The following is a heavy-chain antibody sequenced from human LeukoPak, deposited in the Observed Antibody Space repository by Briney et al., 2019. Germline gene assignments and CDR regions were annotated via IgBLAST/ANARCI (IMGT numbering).Heavy chain of an antibody. CDR1: GFTFSSYA. CDR3: AREGDYFNNYYYMDV. CDR2: ISYDGSNK. J-gene: IGHJ6*03. D-gene: IGHD2/OR15-2a*01. V-gene: IGHV3-30*04. Sequence: QPGRSLRLSCAASGFTFSSYAMHWVRQAPGKGLEWVAVISYDGSNKYYADSVKGRFTISRDNPKNTLYLQMNSLRAEDTAVYYCAREGDYFNNYYYMDVWGKGTTVTVSS.